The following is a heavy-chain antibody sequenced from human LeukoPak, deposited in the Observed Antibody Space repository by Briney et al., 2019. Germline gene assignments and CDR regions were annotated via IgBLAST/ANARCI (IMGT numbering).Heavy chain of an antibody. D-gene: IGHD3-10*01. V-gene: IGHV5-10-1*01. CDR3: ARHSYGSGSYYYYYGMDV. CDR2: IDPSDSYT. J-gene: IGHJ6*04. Sequence: GESLKISCKGSGYSFTSYWISWVRQMPGKGLEWMGRIDPSDSYTNYSPSFQGHVTISADKSISTAYLQWSSLKASDTAMYYCARHSYGSGSYYYYYGMDVWSRGTTVTVSS. CDR1: GYSFTSYW.